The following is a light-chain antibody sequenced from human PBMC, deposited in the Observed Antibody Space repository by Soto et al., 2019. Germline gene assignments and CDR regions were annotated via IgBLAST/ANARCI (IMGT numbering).Light chain of an antibody. CDR1: QGISSF. V-gene: IGKV1-9*01. Sequence: IPLTQSPSSLSASVGARVTVTCRASQGISSFLAWYQHKAGKAPKLLIYAASTLRSGVPSRFSGSGSATDFTLTISSLRPDDFATYYCQQLNTYPPTFGQGTKVEIK. J-gene: IGKJ1*01. CDR3: QQLNTYPPT. CDR2: AAS.